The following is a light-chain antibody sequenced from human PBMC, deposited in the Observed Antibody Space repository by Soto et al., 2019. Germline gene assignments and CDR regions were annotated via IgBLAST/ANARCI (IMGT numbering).Light chain of an antibody. Sequence: QSVLTQPPSASGSPGQSVTISCTGTSSDVGGYNYVSWYQQYPGKVPKLMIYEVIKRPSGVPDRFSGSKSGNMASLTVSGLQAEDEADYYCSSYAGSNNYVVFGGGTKLTVL. J-gene: IGLJ2*01. CDR2: EVI. CDR3: SSYAGSNNYVV. V-gene: IGLV2-8*01. CDR1: SSDVGGYNY.